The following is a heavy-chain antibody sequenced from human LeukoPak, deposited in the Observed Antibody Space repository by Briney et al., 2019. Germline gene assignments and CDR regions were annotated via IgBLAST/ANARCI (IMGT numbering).Heavy chain of an antibody. CDR1: VFTFSSYG. CDR3: AKVIRMIVVVTAIDY. J-gene: IGHJ4*02. Sequence: GGSLRLSCAASVFTFSSYGMHWVREAPGKGLECVAVISYDGSNKYYADSAKGRFTISRDNSKNTLYLQMNSLRAEDTAVYYCAKVIRMIVVVTAIDYWGQGTLVTVSS. D-gene: IGHD3-22*01. CDR2: ISYDGSNK. V-gene: IGHV3-30*18.